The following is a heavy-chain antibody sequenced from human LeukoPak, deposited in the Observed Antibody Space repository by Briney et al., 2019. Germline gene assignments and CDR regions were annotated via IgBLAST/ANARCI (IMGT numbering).Heavy chain of an antibody. CDR2: ISYDGSNK. J-gene: IGHJ4*02. CDR3: ARALRNTVTNVPLGY. Sequence: PGGSLRLSCAASGFTFSSYAMHWVRQAPGKGLEWVAVISYDGSNKYYADSVKGRFTISRDNSKNTLYLQMNSLRAEDTAVYYCARALRNTVTNVPLGYWGQGTLVTVSS. V-gene: IGHV3-30*04. D-gene: IGHD4-17*01. CDR1: GFTFSSYA.